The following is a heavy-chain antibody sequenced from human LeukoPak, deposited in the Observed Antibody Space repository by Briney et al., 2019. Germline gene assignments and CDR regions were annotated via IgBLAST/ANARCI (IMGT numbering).Heavy chain of an antibody. CDR1: GGSISSYY. CDR2: IYTSGST. Sequence: SETLSLTCTVSGGSISSYYWSWIGQPAGKGLEWIGRIYTSGSTNYNPSLKSRVTMSVDTSKNQFSLKLSSVTAADTAVYYCARDGYSSSWYRGLNYYYYYYMDVWGKGTTVTISS. J-gene: IGHJ6*03. D-gene: IGHD6-13*01. V-gene: IGHV4-4*07. CDR3: ARDGYSSSWYRGLNYYYYYYMDV.